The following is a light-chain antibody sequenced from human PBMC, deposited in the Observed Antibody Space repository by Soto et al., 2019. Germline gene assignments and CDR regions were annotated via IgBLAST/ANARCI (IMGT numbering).Light chain of an antibody. CDR2: DAS. Sequence: EIVMTQSPVILSVSPGERATLSCRASQSVSDNLAWYQQKAGQAPRLLIYDASTRATGIPARFSGSGSGTEFTLTISSLQSEDFAVYHCQQYNSRWTFGQGTKVDIK. V-gene: IGKV3-15*01. CDR3: QQYNSRWT. J-gene: IGKJ1*01. CDR1: QSVSDN.